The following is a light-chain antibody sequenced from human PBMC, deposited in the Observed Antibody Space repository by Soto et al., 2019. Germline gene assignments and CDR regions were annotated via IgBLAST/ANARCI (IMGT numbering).Light chain of an antibody. Sequence: EIVLTQSPGTLSLSPGERATLSCRASQSIASSYLAWYQQKPGQPPRLLISGTSTRATGIPDRFSGSGSGTDFTLTITRLEPEDFAVYYCQQYGLSRIFGGGTKVDIK. CDR1: QSIASSY. CDR3: QQYGLSRI. V-gene: IGKV3-20*01. J-gene: IGKJ4*01. CDR2: GTS.